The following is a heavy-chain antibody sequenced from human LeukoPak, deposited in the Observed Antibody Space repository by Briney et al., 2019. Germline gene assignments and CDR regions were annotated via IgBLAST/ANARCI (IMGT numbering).Heavy chain of an antibody. CDR3: ARSFAPSRNDAFDI. Sequence: SETLSLTCTVSGDSISRSSHYWGWIRQPPGKGLEWIGSIYYSGSTYYNPSLKSRVTISVDTSKNQFSLKLSSVTAADTALYYCARSFAPSRNDAFDIWGQGTMVTVSS. D-gene: IGHD1-1*01. V-gene: IGHV4-39*01. CDR1: GDSISRSSHY. J-gene: IGHJ3*02. CDR2: IYYSGST.